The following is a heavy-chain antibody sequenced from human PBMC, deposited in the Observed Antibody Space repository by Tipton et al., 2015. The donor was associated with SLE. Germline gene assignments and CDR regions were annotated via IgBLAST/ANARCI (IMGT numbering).Heavy chain of an antibody. CDR2: ISHSSSTI. D-gene: IGHD3-3*01. J-gene: IGHJ4*02. CDR1: GFTLSTYW. CDR3: ARDIWSGYYRRFDY. Sequence: SLRLSCAASGFTLSTYWMHWVRQAPGKGLVWVSYISHSSSTIYYADSVKGRFTISRDNAKNSLYLQLNSLRAEDSGVYYCARDIWSGYYRRFDYWGQGTLVTVSS. V-gene: IGHV3-48*01.